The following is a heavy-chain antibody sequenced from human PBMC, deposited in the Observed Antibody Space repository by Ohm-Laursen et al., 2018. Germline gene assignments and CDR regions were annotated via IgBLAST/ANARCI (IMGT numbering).Heavy chain of an antibody. CDR1: GSTFSSYA. J-gene: IGHJ5*02. CDR2: ISGSGGST. D-gene: IGHD4-11*01. Sequence: GSLRLSCAASGSTFSSYAMTWVRQAPGKGLEWVSAISGSGGSTYYADSVKGRFTISRDNSKNTLYLQMNSLRAEDTALYYCAKGRDYNIYNWFDPWGQGTLVTVSS. CDR3: AKGRDYNIYNWFDP. V-gene: IGHV3-23*01.